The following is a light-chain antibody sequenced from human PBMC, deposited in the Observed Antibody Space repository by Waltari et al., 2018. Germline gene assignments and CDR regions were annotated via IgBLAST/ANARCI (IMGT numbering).Light chain of an antibody. Sequence: DIQMTQSPSTLSASVGDRVTITCRASQTIYSWLAWYQQKPGKAPKLLIYKTSSLESGVPARFSGSGSRTEFTLTISSLQPDDSATYYCQQYNDYSPWTFGQGTKVEIK. CDR1: QTIYSW. CDR2: KTS. CDR3: QQYNDYSPWT. J-gene: IGKJ1*01. V-gene: IGKV1-5*03.